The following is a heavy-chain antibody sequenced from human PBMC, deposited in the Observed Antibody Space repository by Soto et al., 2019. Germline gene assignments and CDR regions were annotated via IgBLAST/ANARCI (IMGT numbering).Heavy chain of an antibody. CDR1: GGSISGYY. J-gene: IGHJ6*02. D-gene: IGHD5-12*01. CDR2: IYSSGST. Sequence: SETLSLTCTVSGGSISGYYWSWIRQPAGEALEWIGRIYSSGSTDYNPSLKSRVTMSVDTSKNHFSLKLNSLTAADTAVYYCARGAKVATNNHYYGMDVWGQGTTVTVSS. CDR3: ARGAKVATNNHYYGMDV. V-gene: IGHV4-4*07.